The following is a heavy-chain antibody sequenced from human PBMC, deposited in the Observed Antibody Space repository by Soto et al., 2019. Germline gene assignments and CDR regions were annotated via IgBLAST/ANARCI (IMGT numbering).Heavy chain of an antibody. J-gene: IGHJ3*02. CDR2: IIPIFGTA. D-gene: IGHD2-15*01. CDR3: ARDAIYCSGGSCYAPGYAFDI. CDR1: GGTFSSYA. V-gene: IGHV1-69*12. Sequence: QVQLVQSGAEVKKPGSSVKVSCKASGGTFSSYAISWVRQAPGQGLEWMGGIIPIFGTANYAQKFQGRVTITAAESTNTAYMELSSLRSEDTAVYYCARDAIYCSGGSCYAPGYAFDIWGQGTMVTVSS.